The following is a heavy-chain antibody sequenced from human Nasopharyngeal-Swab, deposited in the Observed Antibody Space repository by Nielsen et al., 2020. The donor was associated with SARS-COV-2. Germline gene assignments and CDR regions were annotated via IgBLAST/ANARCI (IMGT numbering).Heavy chain of an antibody. CDR2: ISYDGSNK. V-gene: IGHV3-30-3*01. CDR3: ARVFDSNSYYYYGMDV. Sequence: GESLKISCAASGFTFSSYAMHWVRQAPGKGLEWVAVISYDGSNKYYADSVKGRFTISRDNSKNTLYLQMNSLRAEDTAVYYCARVFDSNSYYYYGMDVWGQGTTVTVSS. J-gene: IGHJ6*02. D-gene: IGHD3-9*01. CDR1: GFTFSSYA.